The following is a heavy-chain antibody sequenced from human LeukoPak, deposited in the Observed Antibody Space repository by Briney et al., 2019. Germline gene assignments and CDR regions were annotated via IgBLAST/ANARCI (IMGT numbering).Heavy chain of an antibody. CDR1: GGSFSGYY. CDR2: INHSGST. D-gene: IGHD3-3*01. J-gene: IGHJ6*02. Sequence: PSETLSLTCAVYGGSFSGYYWSWIRQPPGKGLEWIGEINHSGSTNYNPSLKSRVTISVDTSKNQFSLKLSSVTAADTAVYYCATARAYYDFWSGYCSYGMDVWGQGTTVTVSS. V-gene: IGHV4-34*01. CDR3: ATARAYYDFWSGYCSYGMDV.